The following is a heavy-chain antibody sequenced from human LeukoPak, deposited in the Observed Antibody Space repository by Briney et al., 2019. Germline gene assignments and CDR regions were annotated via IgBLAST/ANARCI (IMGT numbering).Heavy chain of an antibody. CDR2: ISAYNGNT. CDR3: ARDRVVATINGPIDY. V-gene: IGHV1-18*01. CDR1: GYTFTSYG. Sequence: ASVKVSCKASGYTFTSYGISWVQQAPGQGLEWMGWISAYNGNTNYAQKLQGRVTMTTDTSTSTAYMELRSLRSDDTAVYYCARDRVVATINGPIDYWGQGTLVTVSS. J-gene: IGHJ4*02. D-gene: IGHD5-12*01.